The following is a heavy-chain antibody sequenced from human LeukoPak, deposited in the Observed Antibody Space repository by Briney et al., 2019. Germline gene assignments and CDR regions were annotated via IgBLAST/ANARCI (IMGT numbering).Heavy chain of an antibody. J-gene: IGHJ4*02. CDR3: AISRYSGTSLDY. CDR2: INGDGGTT. Sequence: GGSLRLSCAASGFTFSNYWMHWVRQAPGKGLVWVSRINGDGGTTTYADSVKGRFTISRDNAKSTLYLQMSSLRIVDTAVYYCAISRYSGTSLDYWGQGSLVTVPS. D-gene: IGHD1-26*01. CDR1: GFTFSNYW. V-gene: IGHV3-74*01.